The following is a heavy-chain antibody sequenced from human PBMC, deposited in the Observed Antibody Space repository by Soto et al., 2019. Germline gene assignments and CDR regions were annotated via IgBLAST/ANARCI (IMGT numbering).Heavy chain of an antibody. CDR2: ISGYNGNT. J-gene: IGHJ6*03. CDR3: ARYELSFRGYHSYHIDV. Sequence: QVQLVQSGAEVKKPGATVKVSCKASGYTFSSYGINWVRQAPGQGLEWMGWISGYNGNTDYAQKVQNRVTMTTDTSPSTAYMELRSLISDDTAVYYCARYELSFRGYHSYHIDVWGRGTTIIVSS. CDR1: GYTFSSYG. D-gene: IGHD2-2*01. V-gene: IGHV1-18*01.